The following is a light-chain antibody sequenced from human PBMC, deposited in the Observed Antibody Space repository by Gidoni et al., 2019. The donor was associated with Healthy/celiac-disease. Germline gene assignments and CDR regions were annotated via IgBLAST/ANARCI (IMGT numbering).Light chain of an antibody. Sequence: DIVLIQHPSTLSLSPGKSATISCRASQSVNSYLSCYQQKPGQAPRLLIYDASNRATGIPARFSGSGSGTDFTLTISSLAPEDFAVYYCQQRSNWPPPITFGQGTRLEIK. V-gene: IGKV3-11*01. J-gene: IGKJ5*01. CDR3: QQRSNWPPPIT. CDR2: DAS. CDR1: QSVNSY.